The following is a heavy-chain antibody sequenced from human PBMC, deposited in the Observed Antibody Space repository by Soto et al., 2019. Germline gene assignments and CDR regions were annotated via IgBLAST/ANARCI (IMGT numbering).Heavy chain of an antibody. CDR3: AGHYSGTYRVQLTVDY. CDR1: GFTFSSYA. Sequence: GGSLRLSCAASGFTFSSYAMSWVRQAPGKGLEWVSAISGSGGSTYYADSVEGRFTISRDNSKNTLYLQMNSLRAEDTAVYYCAGHYSGTYRVQLTVDYWGQGTLVTVSS. D-gene: IGHD1-26*01. J-gene: IGHJ4*02. CDR2: ISGSGGST. V-gene: IGHV3-23*01.